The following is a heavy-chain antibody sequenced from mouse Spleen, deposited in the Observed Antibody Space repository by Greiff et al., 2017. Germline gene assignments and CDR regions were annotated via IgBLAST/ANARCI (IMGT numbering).Heavy chain of an antibody. V-gene: IGHV1-82*01. CDR1: GYAFSSSW. J-gene: IGHJ2*01. CDR3: ARGDSFFFDY. Sequence: VKLMESGPELVKPGASVKISCKASGYAFSSSWMNWVKQRPGKGLEWIGRIYPGDGDTNYNGKFKGKATLTADKSSSTAYMQLSSLTSEDSAVYFCARGDSFFFDYWGQGTTLTVSS. D-gene: IGHD1-1*01. CDR2: IYPGDGDT.